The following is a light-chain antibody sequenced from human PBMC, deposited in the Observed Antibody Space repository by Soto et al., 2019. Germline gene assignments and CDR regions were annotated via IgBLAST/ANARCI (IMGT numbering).Light chain of an antibody. J-gene: IGKJ4*01. Sequence: IQLTQSPSSLSASVGDRVTITCRASQDINSYLAWYQQKPGKAPNLLIYAGTSLQSGVPSRFSGSGSGTEFTLPLSSLQPEDCATYYCQQLHVYPSTFGGGTKVQ. CDR3: QQLHVYPST. CDR2: AGT. V-gene: IGKV1-9*01. CDR1: QDINSY.